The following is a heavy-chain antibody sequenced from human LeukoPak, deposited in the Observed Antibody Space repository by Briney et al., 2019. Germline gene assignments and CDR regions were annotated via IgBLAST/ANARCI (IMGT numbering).Heavy chain of an antibody. J-gene: IGHJ5*02. CDR2: IYHSGST. CDR3: ARLIVVVPAAILWFDP. CDR1: GYSISSGYY. V-gene: IGHV4-38-2*01. D-gene: IGHD2-2*01. Sequence: SETLFLACAVSGYSISSGYYWGWIRQPPGKGLEWIGSIYHSGSTYYNPSLKSRVTISVDTSKNQFSLKLSSVTAADTAVYYCARLIVVVPAAILWFDPWGQGTLVTVSS.